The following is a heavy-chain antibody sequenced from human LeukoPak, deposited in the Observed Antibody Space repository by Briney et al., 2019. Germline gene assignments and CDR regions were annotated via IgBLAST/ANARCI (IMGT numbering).Heavy chain of an antibody. Sequence: SQTLSLTCTVSGGSISSYYWSWIRQPPGKGLEWIGYIYYSGSTNYNPSLKCRVTISVDTSKNQFSLKLSSVTAADTAVYYCARRGYYGSGSYYSYYYYGMDVWGQGTTVTVSS. CDR1: GGSISSYY. J-gene: IGHJ6*02. CDR3: ARRGYYGSGSYYSYYYYGMDV. V-gene: IGHV4-59*08. CDR2: IYYSGST. D-gene: IGHD3-10*01.